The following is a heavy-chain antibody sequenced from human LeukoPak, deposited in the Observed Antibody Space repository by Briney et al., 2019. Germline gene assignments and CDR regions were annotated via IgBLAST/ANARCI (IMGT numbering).Heavy chain of an antibody. V-gene: IGHV4-61*02. CDR2: IYTSGST. Sequence: SQTLSLTCTVSGGSISSGSYYWSWIRQPAGKGLEWIGRIYTSGSTNYNPSLKSRVTISVDTSKNQFSLKLSSVTAADTAVYSCARYGRYYDILTGYYNAFDIWGQGTMVTVSS. D-gene: IGHD3-9*01. CDR1: GGSISSGSYY. J-gene: IGHJ3*02. CDR3: ARYGRYYDILTGYYNAFDI.